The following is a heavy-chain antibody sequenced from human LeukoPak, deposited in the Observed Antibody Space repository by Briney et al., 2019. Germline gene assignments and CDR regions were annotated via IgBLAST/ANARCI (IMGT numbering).Heavy chain of an antibody. V-gene: IGHV3-64D*06. CDR2: ISTDGGST. J-gene: IGHJ4*02. Sequence: PGGSLRLSSSASGFTFSYYPMHWVRQAPGKGLEYVSSISTDGGSTYYADSVKGRFTISRDNSKNTLFLQMSSLRGEDTAVYYCVKRGRQGDHAYDYWGQGTLVTVSS. CDR1: GFTFSYYP. D-gene: IGHD2-21*02. CDR3: VKRGRQGDHAYDY.